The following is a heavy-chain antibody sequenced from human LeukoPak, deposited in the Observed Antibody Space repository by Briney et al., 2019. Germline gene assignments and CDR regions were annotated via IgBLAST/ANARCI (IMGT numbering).Heavy chain of an antibody. V-gene: IGHV4-34*01. D-gene: IGHD4-11*01. Sequence: PSETLSLTCAVYGGSFSGYYWSWIRQPPGKGLEWIGEINHSGSTNYNPSLKSRVTISVDKSKNQFSLRLSSVTAADTAVYYCARYPYSAFDIWGQGTMVTVSS. J-gene: IGHJ3*02. CDR1: GGSFSGYY. CDR3: ARYPYSAFDI. CDR2: INHSGST.